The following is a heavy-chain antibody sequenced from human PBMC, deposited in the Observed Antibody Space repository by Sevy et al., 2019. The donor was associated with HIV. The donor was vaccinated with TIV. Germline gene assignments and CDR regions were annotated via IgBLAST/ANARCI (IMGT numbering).Heavy chain of an antibody. CDR2: INGDGSRI. V-gene: IGHV3-74*01. Sequence: GGSLRLSCAASGFTFTNSWMHWVRQTPGKGLVWVSRINGDGSRIYYAESVKGRFTISRDNAKDTLYLQMNSLRAEDTAVYYCARAGGDCYSKNECWFVSWGQGTLVTVSS. J-gene: IGHJ5*01. D-gene: IGHD2-21*01. CDR3: ARAGGDCYSKNECWFVS. CDR1: GFTFTNSW.